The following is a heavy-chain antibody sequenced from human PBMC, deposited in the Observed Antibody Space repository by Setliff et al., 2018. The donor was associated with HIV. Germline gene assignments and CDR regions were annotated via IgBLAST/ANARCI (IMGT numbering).Heavy chain of an antibody. CDR1: GGSISSGGYY. V-gene: IGHV4-39*01. CDR3: ARHRDPPGSSWIFYYYYMDL. J-gene: IGHJ6*03. D-gene: IGHD6-13*01. CDR2: IYSSGSS. Sequence: SETLSLTCTVSGGSISSGGYYWSWIRQPPGKRLEWLASIYSSGSSSYNPSLSSRLSISVDTSKNQVSLRLTSATAADTGVYYCARHRDPPGSSWIFYYYYMDLWGGGTTVTVSS.